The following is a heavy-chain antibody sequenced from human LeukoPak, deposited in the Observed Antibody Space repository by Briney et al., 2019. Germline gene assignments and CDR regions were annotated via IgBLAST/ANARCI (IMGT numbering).Heavy chain of an antibody. CDR1: GFTFSSYG. V-gene: IGHV3-30*02. CDR2: IRHDGSTK. D-gene: IGHD3-22*01. Sequence: GGSLRLSCAASGFTFSSYGMHWVRQALGKGLEWVAFIRHDGSTKYYTDSVKGRFTISRDNSKNTLYLQMNSLRAEDTAVYYCAKDSYESSPGAFDIWGQGTMVTVSS. CDR3: AKDSYESSPGAFDI. J-gene: IGHJ3*02.